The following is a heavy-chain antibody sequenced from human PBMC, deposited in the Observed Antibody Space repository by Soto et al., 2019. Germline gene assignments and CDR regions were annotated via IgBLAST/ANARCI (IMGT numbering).Heavy chain of an antibody. CDR3: ARLEGLATISYYFDF. J-gene: IGHJ4*02. CDR1: GENIEDHKYY. D-gene: IGHD3-9*01. V-gene: IGHV4-39*01. Sequence: PSQTMPVTNTVAGENIEDHKYYWGMKSKPPGKGLEWIGSIYFRGNTYYNPSLQTRVTISLDKSKSRFSLKLNSVTAADSAVYFCARLEGLATISYYFDFWGQGALVTVSS. CDR2: IYFRGNT.